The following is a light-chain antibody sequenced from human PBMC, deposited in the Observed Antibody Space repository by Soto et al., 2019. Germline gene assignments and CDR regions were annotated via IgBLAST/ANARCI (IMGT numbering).Light chain of an antibody. Sequence: TQSPSTLSLSPGERATLSCRASQSIGSYLAWYQQKPGQAPRLLIYSTSNRATGIPARFSGSGSGTDFTLTISSLETEDFALYYCQQRSSWPFTFGPGTRVDVK. CDR3: QQRSSWPFT. V-gene: IGKV3-11*01. CDR1: QSIGSY. J-gene: IGKJ3*01. CDR2: STS.